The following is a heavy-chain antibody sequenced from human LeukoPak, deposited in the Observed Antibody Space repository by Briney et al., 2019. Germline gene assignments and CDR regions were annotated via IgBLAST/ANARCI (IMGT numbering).Heavy chain of an antibody. CDR2: IYTSGST. CDR1: GGSISSYY. D-gene: IGHD3-9*01. CDR3: AREPNYDILTGYYKGGDAFDI. J-gene: IGHJ3*02. V-gene: IGHV4-4*07. Sequence: PSETLPLTCTVSGGSISSYYWSWIRQPAGKGLGWIGRIYTSGSTNYNPSLKSRVTMSVDTSKNQFSLKLSSVTAADTAVYYCAREPNYDILTGYYKGGDAFDIWGQGTMVTVSS.